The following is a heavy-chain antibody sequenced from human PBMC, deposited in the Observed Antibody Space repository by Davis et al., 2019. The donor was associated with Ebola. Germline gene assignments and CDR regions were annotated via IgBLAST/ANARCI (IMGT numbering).Heavy chain of an antibody. J-gene: IGHJ6*02. CDR3: ARAPSRTKHYYYYGMDV. V-gene: IGHV1-8*01. CDR2: MNPNSGNT. Sequence: ASVKVSCKASGYTFTSYDINWVRQATGQGLEWMGWMNPNSGNTGYAQKFQGRVTMTRNTSISTAYMELSSLRSEDTAVYYCARAPSRTKHYYYYGMDVWGQGTTVTVSS. D-gene: IGHD2-8*01. CDR1: GYTFTSYD.